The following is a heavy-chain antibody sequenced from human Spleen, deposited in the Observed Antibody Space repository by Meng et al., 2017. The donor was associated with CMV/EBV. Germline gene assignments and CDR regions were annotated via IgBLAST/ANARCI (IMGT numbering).Heavy chain of an antibody. CDR1: GGSISSSSYY. D-gene: IGHD6-19*01. CDR2: IYYSGST. J-gene: IGHJ4*03. Sequence: SETLSLTCTVSGGSISSSSYYWGWIRQPPGKGLEWIGSIYYSGSTYYNPSLKSRVTISVDTSKNQFSLKLSSVTAADTAVYYCASFTRGGIAVAGTDYWGQGTMVTVSS. CDR3: ASFTRGGIAVAGTDY. V-gene: IGHV4-39*07.